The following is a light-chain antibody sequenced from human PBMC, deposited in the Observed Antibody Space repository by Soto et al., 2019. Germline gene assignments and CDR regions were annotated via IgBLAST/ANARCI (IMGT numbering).Light chain of an antibody. CDR2: DAS. J-gene: IGKJ4*01. V-gene: IGKV1-33*01. CDR1: HAVGWN. CDR3: QQYSSMLS. Sequence: DIQMTQSPSSLSASVGDRVTIACPSSHAVGWNLNWFQQKPGEAPKLLIYDASNLERGVPSRFSGSGSVTDFSLTISSLQPEDVATYFCQQYSSMLSFGGGTEVDLK.